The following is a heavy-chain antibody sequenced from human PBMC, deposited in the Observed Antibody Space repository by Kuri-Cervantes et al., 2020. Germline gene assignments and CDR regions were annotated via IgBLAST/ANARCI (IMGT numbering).Heavy chain of an antibody. D-gene: IGHD3-9*01. CDR3: ARANSAGYPTYYYYYMDV. V-gene: IGHV1-18*01. CDR2: ISAYDGDT. CDR1: GYTFTNYG. Sequence: ASVKVSCKASGYTFTNYGISWVRQVPGQGLEWMGWISAYDGDTNFAQKLQGRVTMTTDTSTRTAYMELRSLKSDDTAVYYCARANSAGYPTYYYYYMDVWGKGTTVTVSS. J-gene: IGHJ6*03.